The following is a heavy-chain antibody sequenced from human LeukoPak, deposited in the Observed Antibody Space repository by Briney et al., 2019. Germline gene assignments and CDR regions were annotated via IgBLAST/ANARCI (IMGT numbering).Heavy chain of an antibody. V-gene: IGHV4-39*01. CDR1: GGSISSSSYY. J-gene: IGHJ5*02. CDR2: IYYSGST. CDR3: ARLKGEAGFWSGYYIWFDP. D-gene: IGHD3-3*01. Sequence: PSQTLSLTCTVSGGSISSSSYYWGWIRQPPGKGLEWIGSIYYSGSTYYNPSLKSRVTISVDTSKNQFSLKLSSVTAADTAVYYCARLKGEAGFWSGYYIWFDPWGQGTLVTVSS.